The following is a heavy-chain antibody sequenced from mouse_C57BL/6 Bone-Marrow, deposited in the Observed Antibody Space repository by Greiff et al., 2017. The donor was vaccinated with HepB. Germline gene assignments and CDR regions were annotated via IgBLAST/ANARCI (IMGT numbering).Heavy chain of an antibody. J-gene: IGHJ1*03. CDR3: AREGITTGAEGYFEV. Sequence: QVQLQQPGAELVKPGASVKMSCKASGYTFTSYWITWVKPRPGQGLEWIGDIYPGSGSTTYNEKFQSKATLTVDTSSSTAYMQLSSLTSEDSAVYYCAREGITTGAEGYFEVWGTGTTVTVSS. CDR1: GYTFTSYW. CDR2: IYPGSGST. V-gene: IGHV1-55*01. D-gene: IGHD1-1*01.